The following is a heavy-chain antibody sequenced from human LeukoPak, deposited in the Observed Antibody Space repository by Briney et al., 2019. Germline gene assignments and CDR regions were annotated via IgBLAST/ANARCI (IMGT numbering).Heavy chain of an antibody. CDR2: IIPILGIA. J-gene: IGHJ4*02. Sequence: SVKVSCKASGGTFSSYAISWVRQAPGQGLEWMGRIIPILGIANYAQKFQGRVTVTADKSTSTAYMELSSLRSEDTAVYYCASAAYGDLALGYWGQGTLVTVSS. CDR1: GGTFSSYA. CDR3: ASAAYGDLALGY. V-gene: IGHV1-69*04. D-gene: IGHD4-17*01.